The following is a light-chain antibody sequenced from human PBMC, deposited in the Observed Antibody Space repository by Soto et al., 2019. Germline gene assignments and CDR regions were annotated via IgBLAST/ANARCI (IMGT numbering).Light chain of an antibody. V-gene: IGLV2-23*01. CDR3: CSHAGTSTYV. CDR2: EGT. Sequence: QSVLTQPASVSGSPGQSIAISCTGTTSDVGSSNLVSWYQQHPGKAPKLMIFEGTKRPSGVSDRFSGSKSGNTASLTISGLQSDDEADYYCCSHAGTSTYVFGTGTKLTVL. CDR1: TSDVGSSNL. J-gene: IGLJ1*01.